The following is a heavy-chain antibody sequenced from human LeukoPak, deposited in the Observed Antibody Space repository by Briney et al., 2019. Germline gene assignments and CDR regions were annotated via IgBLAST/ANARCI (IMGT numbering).Heavy chain of an antibody. V-gene: IGHV1-2*02. CDR2: INPNSGGT. J-gene: IGHJ4*02. CDR3: ASGGPLYYYDSSGYYSGY. Sequence: WASVKVSCKASGYTFTGYYMHWVRQAPGQGLEWMGWINPNSGGTNYAQKFQGRVTMTRDTSISTAYMELSRLRSDDTAVYYCASGGPLYYYDSSGYYSGYWGQGTLVTVSS. D-gene: IGHD3-22*01. CDR1: GYTFTGYY.